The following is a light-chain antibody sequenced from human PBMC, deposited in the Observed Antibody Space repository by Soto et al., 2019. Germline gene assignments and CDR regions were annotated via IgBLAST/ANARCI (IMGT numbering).Light chain of an antibody. V-gene: IGLV2-23*01. J-gene: IGLJ2*01. CDR3: SSFVGGSNVV. CDR1: SSDLGTDYL. Sequence: SALTQPASVSGSPGQSITISCTGTSSDLGTDYLVSWHQHHPCKAPKLLIYEDYQRPSGVSNRFSASKSGNTASLTSSGLQAEEEGDYYCSSFVGGSNVVFGGGTKVTVL. CDR2: EDY.